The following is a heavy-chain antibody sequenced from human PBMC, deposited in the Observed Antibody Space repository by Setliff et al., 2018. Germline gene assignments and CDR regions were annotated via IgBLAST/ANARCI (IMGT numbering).Heavy chain of an antibody. Sequence: PSETLSLTCTVSGGSLTGTSNYWAWIRQPPGKGLEGIGSVFYTEGTHYNESLKSRLAISLDTSKNQFSLRLSSVTAADTAVYYCANRGYDGSGKYYTLYLDYWGQGTLVTVSS. CDR1: GGSLTGTSNY. J-gene: IGHJ4*02. CDR3: ANRGYDGSGKYYTLYLDY. D-gene: IGHD3-10*01. V-gene: IGHV4-39*01. CDR2: VFYTEGT.